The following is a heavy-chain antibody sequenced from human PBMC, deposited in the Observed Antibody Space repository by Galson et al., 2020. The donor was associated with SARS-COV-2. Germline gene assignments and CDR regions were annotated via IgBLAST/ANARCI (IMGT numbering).Heavy chain of an antibody. Sequence: ASVKVSCKASGYTFSGHYMPWVRLAPGQGLEWMGRINPNSGDTDVAQKLQGRVTMTTDTSPTTAYMELSRLTSDDTAVYYCTRGSNSSPFYHFDAWGQGTLVTVSS. J-gene: IGHJ4*02. V-gene: IGHV1-2*06. CDR1: GYTFSGHY. CDR3: TRGSNSSPFYHFDA. CDR2: INPNSGDT. D-gene: IGHD3-10*01.